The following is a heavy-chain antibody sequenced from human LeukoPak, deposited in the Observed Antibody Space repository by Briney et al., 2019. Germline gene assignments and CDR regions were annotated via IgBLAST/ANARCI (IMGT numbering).Heavy chain of an antibody. CDR3: ARSWDGAFDI. Sequence: IWYDGSNKYYADSVKGRFTISRDNAKNTLYLQMNSLRAEDTAVYYCARSWDGAFDIWGQGTMVTVSS. CDR2: IWYDGSNK. D-gene: IGHD1-26*01. V-gene: IGHV3-33*03. J-gene: IGHJ3*02.